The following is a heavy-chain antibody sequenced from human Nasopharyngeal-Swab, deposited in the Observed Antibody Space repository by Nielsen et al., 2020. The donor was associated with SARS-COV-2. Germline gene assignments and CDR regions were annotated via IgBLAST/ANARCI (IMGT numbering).Heavy chain of an antibody. Sequence: GASLKISCVASGFTLADYYMDWVRQAPGKGLEWLGHSRVKANSYTAEYAASVTGRFTFSREESKNVLYLQMNSLKTEDTAVYYCARVGICNDDWCGSYDSWGQGTPVTVSS. J-gene: IGHJ4*02. CDR2: SRVKANSYTA. V-gene: IGHV3-72*01. CDR1: GFTLADYY. D-gene: IGHD3-9*01. CDR3: ARVGICNDDWCGSYDS.